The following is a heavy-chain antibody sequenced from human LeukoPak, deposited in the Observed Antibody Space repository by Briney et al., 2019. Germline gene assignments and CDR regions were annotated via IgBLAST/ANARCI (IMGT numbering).Heavy chain of an antibody. Sequence: GGSLRLSCAASGFTFSSYSMNWVRQAPGKGLEWVSYISSSSSTIYYADSVKGRFTISRDNSKNTLYLQMNSLRAEDTAVYYCAKDVFRQTYYDINWGQGTLVTVSS. D-gene: IGHD3-3*01. CDR2: ISSSSSTI. CDR1: GFTFSSYS. V-gene: IGHV3-48*01. J-gene: IGHJ4*02. CDR3: AKDVFRQTYYDIN.